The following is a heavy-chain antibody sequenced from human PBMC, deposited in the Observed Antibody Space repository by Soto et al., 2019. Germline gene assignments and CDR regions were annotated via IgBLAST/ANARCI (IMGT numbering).Heavy chain of an antibody. CDR2: IYHSGST. J-gene: IGHJ3*02. D-gene: IGHD5-12*01. V-gene: IGHV4-4*02. Sequence: PSETLSLTCAVSGGSISSSNWWSWVRQPPGKGLEWIGEIYHSGSTNYNPSLKSRVTISVDKSKNQFSLKLSSVTAADTAVYYCARGKVLDIVATIAADAFDIWGQGTMVTVSS. CDR3: ARGKVLDIVATIAADAFDI. CDR1: GGSISSSNW.